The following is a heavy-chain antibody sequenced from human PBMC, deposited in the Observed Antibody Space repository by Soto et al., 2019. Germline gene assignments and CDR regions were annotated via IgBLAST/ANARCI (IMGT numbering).Heavy chain of an antibody. V-gene: IGHV1-2*02. CDR2: INPNSGGT. J-gene: IGHJ6*02. CDR1: GYTFTGYY. CDR3: ARVRPFGRAASPPLSYYSYSYGMDV. D-gene: IGHD6-13*01. Sequence: ASVKVSCKASGYTFTGYYMHWVRQAPGQGLEWMGWINPNSGGTNYAQKFQGRVTMTRDTSISTAYMELSRLRSDDTAVYYCARVRPFGRAASPPLSYYSYSYGMDVWGQGTTGTV.